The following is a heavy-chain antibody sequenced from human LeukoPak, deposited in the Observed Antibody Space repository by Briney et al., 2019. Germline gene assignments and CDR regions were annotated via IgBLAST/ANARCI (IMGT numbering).Heavy chain of an antibody. Sequence: SQTLSLTCTFSGDSFSSGSYYWSWIRQHPGKGLEWIGNIYHRRSTSYNPSLKSRLTISLDKSKNQFSLKVSSVTAADTAMYYCARGQAALAGTLDYWGQGTLVTVSS. V-gene: IGHV4-31*03. CDR1: GDSFSSGSYY. D-gene: IGHD1/OR15-1a*01. J-gene: IGHJ4*02. CDR2: IYHRRST. CDR3: ARGQAALAGTLDY.